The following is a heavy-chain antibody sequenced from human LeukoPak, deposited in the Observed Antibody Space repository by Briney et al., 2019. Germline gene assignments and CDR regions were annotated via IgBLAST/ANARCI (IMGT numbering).Heavy chain of an antibody. CDR2: IYYSGST. CDR3: ARVGGITIFGVVIADGAFDI. J-gene: IGHJ3*02. D-gene: IGHD3-3*01. V-gene: IGHV4-4*02. Sequence: SGTLSLTCAVSGGSISSSNWWSWVRQPPGKGLEWIGSIYYSGSTYYNPSLKSRVTISVDTSKNQFSLKLSSVTAADTAVYYCARVGGITIFGVVIADGAFDIWGQGTMVTVSS. CDR1: GGSISSSNW.